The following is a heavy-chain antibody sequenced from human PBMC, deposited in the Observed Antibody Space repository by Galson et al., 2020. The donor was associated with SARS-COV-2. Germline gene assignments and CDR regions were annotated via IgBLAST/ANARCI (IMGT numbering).Heavy chain of an antibody. J-gene: IGHJ5*02. CDR3: ATSPALTTVETNNWFDP. CDR1: GYTLTELS. CDR2: FDPEDGET. D-gene: IGHD4-17*01. Sequence: GESLKISCKVSGYTLTELSMHWVRQAPGKGLEWMGGFDPEDGETIYAQKFQGRVTMTEDTSTDTAYMELSSLRSEDTAVYYCATSPALTTVETNNWFDPWGQGTLVTVSS. V-gene: IGHV1-24*01.